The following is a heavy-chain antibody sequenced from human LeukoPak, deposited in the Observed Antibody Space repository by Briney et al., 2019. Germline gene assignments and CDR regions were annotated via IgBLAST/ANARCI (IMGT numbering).Heavy chain of an antibody. CDR3: ARVGRYSSGFEGY. CDR1: GFIFSTYT. CDR2: ISSNSNYK. V-gene: IGHV3-21*01. D-gene: IGHD6-19*01. Sequence: GGSLRLSCAASGFIFSTYTINWVRQAPGKGLEWVSAISSNSNYKYYSDSVKGRFTISRDNAKNTLYLQMNSLRAEDTAVYYCARVGRYSSGFEGYWGQGTLVTVSS. J-gene: IGHJ4*02.